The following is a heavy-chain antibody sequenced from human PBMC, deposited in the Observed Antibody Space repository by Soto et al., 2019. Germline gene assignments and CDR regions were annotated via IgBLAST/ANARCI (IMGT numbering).Heavy chain of an antibody. V-gene: IGHV3-33*01. CDR3: ASGDYMSYWLFGFGPGYYYGMDV. Sequence: PGGSLRLSCAASGFTFSSYGMHWVRQAPGKGLEWVAVIWYDGSNKYYADSVKGRFTISRDNSKNTLYLQMNSLRAEDTAVYYCASGDYMSYWLFGFGPGYYYGMDVWGQGTTVTVSS. CDR1: GFTFSSYG. D-gene: IGHD4-17*01. CDR2: IWYDGSNK. J-gene: IGHJ6*02.